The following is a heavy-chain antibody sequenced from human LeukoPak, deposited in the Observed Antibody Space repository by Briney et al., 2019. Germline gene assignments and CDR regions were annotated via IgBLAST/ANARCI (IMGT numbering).Heavy chain of an antibody. J-gene: IGHJ3*02. Sequence: GGSLRLSCAASGFTFSNAWMSWVRQAPGKGLEWVGRIKSKTDGGTTDYAAPVKGRFTISRDDSKNTLYLQMNSLKTEDTAVYYCTTETGGPHDAFDIWGQGTMVTVSS. CDR2: IKSKTDGGTT. CDR3: TTETGGPHDAFDI. V-gene: IGHV3-15*01. D-gene: IGHD1-1*01. CDR1: GFTFSNAW.